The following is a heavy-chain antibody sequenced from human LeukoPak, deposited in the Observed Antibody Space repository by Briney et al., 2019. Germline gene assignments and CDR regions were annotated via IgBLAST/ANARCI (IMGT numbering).Heavy chain of an antibody. J-gene: IGHJ4*02. D-gene: IGHD2-8*02. CDR2: ISYDGSNK. CDR1: GFTFSNYG. Sequence: GGSLRLSCAASGFTFSNYGLHWVRQAPGKGLEWLAVISYDGSNKYYADSVKGRFTISRDNTKNTLYLQMNSLRAEDTAVYYCAKAEYCTGARCYSAAFAYWGQGTLVTVSS. CDR3: AKAEYCTGARCYSAAFAY. V-gene: IGHV3-30*18.